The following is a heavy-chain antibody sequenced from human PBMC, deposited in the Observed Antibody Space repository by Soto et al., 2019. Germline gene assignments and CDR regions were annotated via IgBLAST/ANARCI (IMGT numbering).Heavy chain of an antibody. CDR2: ISYDGSNK. V-gene: IGHV3-30*18. Sequence: GGSLRLSCAASGFTFSSYGMHWVRQAPGKGLEWVAVISYDGSNKYYADSVKGRFTISRDNSKNTLYLQMNSLRAEDTAVYYCAKAYYPFYWGQGTLVTVSS. J-gene: IGHJ4*02. D-gene: IGHD3-10*01. CDR3: AKAYYPFY. CDR1: GFTFSSYG.